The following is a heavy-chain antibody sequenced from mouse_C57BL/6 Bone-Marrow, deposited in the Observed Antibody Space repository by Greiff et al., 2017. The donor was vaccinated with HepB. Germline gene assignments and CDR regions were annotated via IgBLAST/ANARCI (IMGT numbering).Heavy chain of an antibody. CDR2: IWTGGGT. CDR3: ARMPAGYYPAWFAY. D-gene: IGHD2-3*01. V-gene: IGHV2-9-1*01. CDR1: GFSLTSYA. Sequence: VNVVESGPGLVAPSQSLSITCTVSGFSLTSYAISWVRQPPGKGLEWLGVIWTGGGTNYNSALKSRLSISKDNSKSQVFLKMNSLQTDDTARYYCARMPAGYYPAWFAYWGQGTLVTVSA. J-gene: IGHJ3*01.